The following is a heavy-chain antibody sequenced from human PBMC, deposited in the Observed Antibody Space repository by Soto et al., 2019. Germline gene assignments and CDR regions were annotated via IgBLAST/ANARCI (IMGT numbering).Heavy chain of an antibody. J-gene: IGHJ4*02. V-gene: IGHV3-30*18. CDR3: AKDPGYSSGWYYFDY. D-gene: IGHD6-19*01. CDR1: GFTFSSYG. CDR2: ISYDGSNK. Sequence: QVQLVESGGGVVQPGRSLRLSCAASGFTFSSYGMHWVRQAPGKGLEWVAVISYDGSNKYYAESVKGRFTISRYNSKNTLYLQMNSRRAEDTAVYYCAKDPGYSSGWYYFDYWGQGTLVTVSS.